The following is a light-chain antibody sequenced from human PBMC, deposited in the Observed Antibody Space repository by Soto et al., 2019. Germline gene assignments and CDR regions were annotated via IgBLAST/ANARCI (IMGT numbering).Light chain of an antibody. J-gene: IGLJ7*01. Sequence: SYELTQPPSVSVAPGQTAKITCGGNNIESRSVHWYQQKPGQAPVLVVYEDRDRPSGIPERFSGSNSGNTATLTIGRVDAGDEADYYCQVWDSSSDRAVFGGGTQLTVL. CDR2: EDR. CDR1: NIESRS. V-gene: IGLV3-21*02. CDR3: QVWDSSSDRAV.